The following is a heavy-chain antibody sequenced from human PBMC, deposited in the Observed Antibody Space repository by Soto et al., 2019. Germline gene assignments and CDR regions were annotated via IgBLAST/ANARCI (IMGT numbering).Heavy chain of an antibody. CDR1: GCSIIGRSYY. CDR2: IYYSGSA. Sequence: PSGTXSLTCAVSGCSIIGRSYYLDWLRPPPGKGREWIGTIYYSGSAYYNPSLKSLVTISIDTSKNHFSLKLSSVTAADTAVYYCERQGEERRGSVASWFDPWGQGTLV. CDR3: ERQGEERRGSVASWFDP. J-gene: IGHJ5*02. V-gene: IGHV4-39*01. D-gene: IGHD1-26*01.